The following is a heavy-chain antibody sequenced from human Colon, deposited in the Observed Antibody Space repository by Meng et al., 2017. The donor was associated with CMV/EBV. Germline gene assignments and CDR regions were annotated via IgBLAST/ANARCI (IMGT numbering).Heavy chain of an antibody. V-gene: IGHV3-21*06. CDR3: AREPSHAAFDL. CDR1: GFTVSSNY. Sequence: GESLKISCAASGFTVSSNYMSWVRQAPGKGLEYVSSITTSGDYVFYADSVKGRFIISRDNAKNLLSLQMDSLTAGDTAVYYCAREPSHAAFDLWGQGTMVTVSS. CDR2: ITTSGDYV. J-gene: IGHJ3*01.